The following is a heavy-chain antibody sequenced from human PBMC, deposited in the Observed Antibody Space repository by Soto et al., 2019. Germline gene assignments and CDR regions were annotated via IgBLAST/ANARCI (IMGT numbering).Heavy chain of an antibody. CDR2: IYYSGNT. Sequence: QVQLQESGPGLVKPSQTLSLTCTVSGGSISSGGYYWNCIRQHPGKGLERIGYIYYSGNTYYNPSLKSRVNISLERSKNQFSLKLSSVTAAGTAVYYCARSIDSWGQGTLVTVSS. V-gene: IGHV4-31*03. CDR3: ARSIDS. J-gene: IGHJ5*01. CDR1: GGSISSGGYY.